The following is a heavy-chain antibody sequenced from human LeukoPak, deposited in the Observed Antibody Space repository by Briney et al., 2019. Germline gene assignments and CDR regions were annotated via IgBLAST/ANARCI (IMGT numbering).Heavy chain of an antibody. CDR3: ARRRGYCSGGSCYPKYYFDY. J-gene: IGHJ4*02. CDR1: GGSISSYY. D-gene: IGHD2-15*01. Sequence: ASETLSLTCTVSGGSISSYYWSWIRQPPGKGLEWIGYIYYSGSTNYNPSLKSRVTISVDTSKNQFSLKLSSVTAADTAVYYCARRRGYCSGGSCYPKYYFDYWGQGTLVTVSS. V-gene: IGHV4-59*01. CDR2: IYYSGST.